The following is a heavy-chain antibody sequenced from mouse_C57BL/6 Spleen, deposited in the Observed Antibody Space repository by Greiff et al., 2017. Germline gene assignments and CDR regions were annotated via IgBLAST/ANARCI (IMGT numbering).Heavy chain of an antibody. CDR3: AQIARYYYGSQRYFDV. V-gene: IGHV8-5*01. CDR1: GFSLSTSNMG. D-gene: IGHD1-1*01. Sequence: QVTLKVSGPGILQPSPTLSLTCSFSGFSLSTSNMGIGWIRQPSGKGLEWLAHIWWNDDKYYNPSLKSRLTISKNTSNYQVFLKITSVDTADTATYYCAQIARYYYGSQRYFDVWGKGTTVTVSS. J-gene: IGHJ1*03. CDR2: IWWNDDK.